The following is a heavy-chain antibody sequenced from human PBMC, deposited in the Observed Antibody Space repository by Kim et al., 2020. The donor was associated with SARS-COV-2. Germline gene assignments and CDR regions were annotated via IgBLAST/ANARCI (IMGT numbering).Heavy chain of an antibody. Sequence: SETLSLTCTVSGGSISSSSYYWGWIRQPPGKGLEWIGSIYYSGSTYYNPSLKSRVTISVDTSKNQFSLKLSSVTAADTAEYYCARETGWGLPGANSSGWNYFDYWGQGTLVTVSS. CDR1: GGSISSSSYY. V-gene: IGHV4-39*02. D-gene: IGHD6-19*01. CDR3: ARETGWGLPGANSSGWNYFDY. CDR2: IYYSGST. J-gene: IGHJ4*02.